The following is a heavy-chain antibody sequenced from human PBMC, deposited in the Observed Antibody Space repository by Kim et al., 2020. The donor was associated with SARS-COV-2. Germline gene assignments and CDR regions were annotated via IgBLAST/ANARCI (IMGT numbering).Heavy chain of an antibody. CDR1: GFTFSSYA. CDR3: ARVHMWVGYYYYGMDV. J-gene: IGHJ6*02. Sequence: GGSLRLSCAASGFTFSSYAMHWVRQAPGKGLEWVAVISYDGSNKYYADSVKGRFTISRDNSKNTLYLQMNSLRAEDTAVYYCARVHMWVGYYYYGMDVWGQGTTVTVSS. V-gene: IGHV3-30*04. D-gene: IGHD1-26*01. CDR2: ISYDGSNK.